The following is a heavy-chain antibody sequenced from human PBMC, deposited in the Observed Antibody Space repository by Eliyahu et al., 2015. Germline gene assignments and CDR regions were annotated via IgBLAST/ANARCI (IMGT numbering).Heavy chain of an antibody. Sequence: EVQLVESGGSLVQPGGSLRLSCAASGFPFXXYSMSWVRQAPGKGLEWISYISVNSTSYYADSVKGRFTISRDNAKNSLSLQMNGLRDEDTAVYYCARGGYNYGYLTYYYGLDVWGQGTTVTVSS. CDR1: GFPFXXYS. J-gene: IGHJ6*02. D-gene: IGHD5-18*01. CDR3: ARGGYNYGYLTYYYGLDV. CDR2: ISVNSTS. V-gene: IGHV3-48*02.